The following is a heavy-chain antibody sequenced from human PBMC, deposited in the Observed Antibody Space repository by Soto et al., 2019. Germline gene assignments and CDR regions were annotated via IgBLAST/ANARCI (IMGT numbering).Heavy chain of an antibody. CDR3: AKYAPDKLAVAGASDAFDV. CDR2: IYYSGST. Sequence: PSETLSLTCTVSGGSLSTYYLNWIRQPPGKGLEWIAYIYYSGSTNYNPSLKSRVTISVDTSKNLFSLKLSSVTAADTAVYFCAKYAPDKLAVAGASDAFDVGGQGTMVTVSS. J-gene: IGHJ3*01. D-gene: IGHD6-19*01. V-gene: IGHV4-59*01. CDR1: GGSLSTYY.